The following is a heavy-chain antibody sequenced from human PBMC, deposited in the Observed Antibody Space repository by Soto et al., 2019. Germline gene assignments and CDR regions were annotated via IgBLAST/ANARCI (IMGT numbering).Heavy chain of an antibody. V-gene: IGHV3-23*01. CDR3: ARRGPGTYFDY. D-gene: IGHD6-13*01. CDR1: GFTFSSYA. J-gene: IGHJ4*02. CDR2: ISGSGDST. Sequence: EVQLLDSGGGLVQPGGSLRLSCAASGFTFSSYAMNWVRQAPGKGLEWVSVISGSGDSTYYADSVKGRFTISRENSKNTLYLQMNSLRTEDTAVYYCARRGPGTYFDYWGQGTLVTVSS.